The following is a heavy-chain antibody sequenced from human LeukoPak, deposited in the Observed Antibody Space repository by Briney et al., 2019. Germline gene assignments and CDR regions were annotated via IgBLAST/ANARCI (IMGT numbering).Heavy chain of an antibody. CDR1: GFTFSSYG. V-gene: IGHV3-30*02. CDR2: IRYDGNNK. CDR3: AGQQLVPDAFDI. D-gene: IGHD6-13*01. Sequence: GGSLRLSCAASGFTFSSYGMHWVRQAPGRGLEWVAFIRYDGNNKYYADSVKGRFTISRDNSKNTLYLQMNSLRAEDTAVYYCAGQQLVPDAFDIWGQGTMVTVSS. J-gene: IGHJ3*02.